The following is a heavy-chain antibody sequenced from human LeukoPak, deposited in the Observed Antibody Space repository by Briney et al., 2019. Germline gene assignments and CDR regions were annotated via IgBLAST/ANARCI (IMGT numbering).Heavy chain of an antibody. CDR3: ARDPFTPYCTNGVCYSSGAFDI. D-gene: IGHD2-8*01. CDR1: GGSIGRSSYY. CDR2: IYYSGST. V-gene: IGHV4-61*01. J-gene: IGHJ3*02. Sequence: SETLSLTCTVSGGSIGRSSYYWSWIRQPPGKGLEWIGYIYYSGSTNYNPSLKSRVTISVDTSKNQFSLKLSSVTAADTAVYYCARDPFTPYCTNGVCYSSGAFDIWGQGTMVTVSS.